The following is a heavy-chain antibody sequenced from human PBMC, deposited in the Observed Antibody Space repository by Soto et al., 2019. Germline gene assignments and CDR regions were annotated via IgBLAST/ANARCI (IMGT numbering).Heavy chain of an antibody. V-gene: IGHV1-69*02. Sequence: QVQLVQSGAEVKKPGSSVKVSCKASGGTFSSYTISWVRQAPGQGLEWMGRIIPILGIANYAQKFQGRVTITADKSTSTAYMELSSLRSEDTAVYYCARMGGYCSGGSCQNAFDIWGQWTMDTVSS. CDR2: IIPILGIA. CDR3: ARMGGYCSGGSCQNAFDI. CDR1: GGTFSSYT. J-gene: IGHJ3*02. D-gene: IGHD2-15*01.